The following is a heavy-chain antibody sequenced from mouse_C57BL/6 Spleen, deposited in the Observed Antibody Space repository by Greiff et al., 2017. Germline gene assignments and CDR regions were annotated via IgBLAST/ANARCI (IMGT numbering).Heavy chain of an antibody. V-gene: IGHV3-8*01. CDR1: GYSITSDY. CDR3: ARLLSNYWYFDV. Sequence: DVKLQESGPGLAKPSQTLSLTCSVTGYSITSDYWNWIRKFPGHKLEYMGYISYSGSTYYNPSLKSRISITRDTSKNQYYLQLNSVTTEDTATYDCARLLSNYWYFDVWGTGTTVTVSS. D-gene: IGHD2-12*01. CDR2: ISYSGST. J-gene: IGHJ1*03.